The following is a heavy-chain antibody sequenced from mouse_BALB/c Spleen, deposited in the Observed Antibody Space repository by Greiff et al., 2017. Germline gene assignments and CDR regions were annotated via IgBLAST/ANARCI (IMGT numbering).Heavy chain of an antibody. V-gene: IGHV5-6-5*01. D-gene: IGHD2-4*01. CDR3: ARGGVDYDGGYAMDY. Sequence: EVKLMESGGGLVKPGGSLKLSCAASGFTFSSYAMSWVRQTPEKRLEWVASISSGGSTYYPDSVKGRFTISRDNARNILYLQMSSLRSEDTAMYYCARGGVDYDGGYAMDYWGQGTSVTVSS. J-gene: IGHJ4*01. CDR1: GFTFSSYA. CDR2: ISSGGST.